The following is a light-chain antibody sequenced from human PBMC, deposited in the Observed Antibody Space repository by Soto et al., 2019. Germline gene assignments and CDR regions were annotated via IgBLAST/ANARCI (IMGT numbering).Light chain of an antibody. CDR1: QSIGNY. Sequence: DIQMTQSPSSLSASVGDRVTIACRASQSIGNYLNWYQQKVGKAPEFLIDDAFSLQGGVPARFSGSGFGTNFTLTISSLQPEDCATYYCQQSFNTLPYCVGQGTKLEIK. V-gene: IGKV1-39*01. CDR3: QQSFNTLPYC. CDR2: DAF. J-gene: IGKJ2*01.